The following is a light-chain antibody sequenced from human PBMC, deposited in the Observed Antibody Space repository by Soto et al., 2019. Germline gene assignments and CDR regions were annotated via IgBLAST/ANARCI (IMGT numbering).Light chain of an antibody. Sequence: EIVLTQSPGTLSLSPGERATLSCRASQSVSSNYLAWYRQKPGQAPRLRIYGASSRATGIPDRFSGSGSERDFTLTISRLEPEDFAVYYCQQYGSSPPATFGQGTKVEIK. CDR2: GAS. V-gene: IGKV3-20*01. CDR3: QQYGSSPPAT. CDR1: QSVSSNY. J-gene: IGKJ1*01.